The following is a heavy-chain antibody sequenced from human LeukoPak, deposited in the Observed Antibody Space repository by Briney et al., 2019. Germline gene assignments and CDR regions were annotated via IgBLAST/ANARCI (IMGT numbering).Heavy chain of an antibody. CDR2: IGGSGART. J-gene: IGHJ4*02. D-gene: IGHD6-19*01. CDR1: GFTFNNYV. CDR3: AKDLVSGDWYWRGFDS. Sequence: GGSLRLSCAASGFTFNNYVMSWVRQAPGKGLEWVSTIGGSGARTYYADSVRGRFTISRDNSKNTVYLQLNSLRGEDTAVYYCAKDLVSGDWYWRGFDSWGQGNLVTVSS. V-gene: IGHV3-23*01.